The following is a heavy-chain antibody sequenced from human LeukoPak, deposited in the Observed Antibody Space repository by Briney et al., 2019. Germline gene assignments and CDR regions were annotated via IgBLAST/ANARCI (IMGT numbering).Heavy chain of an antibody. CDR1: GYTFTDYY. D-gene: IGHD2-2*01. J-gene: IGHJ4*02. CDR2: INPKSGGR. Sequence: ASVKVSCKASGYTFTDYYMHWVRQAPGQGLEWMGWINPKSGGRSYAQRFQGRVTMTRDTSISTAYMELSRLRSDDTAVYYCATGERLVPAAMWFDYWGQGTLVTVSS. CDR3: ATGERLVPAAMWFDY. V-gene: IGHV1-2*02.